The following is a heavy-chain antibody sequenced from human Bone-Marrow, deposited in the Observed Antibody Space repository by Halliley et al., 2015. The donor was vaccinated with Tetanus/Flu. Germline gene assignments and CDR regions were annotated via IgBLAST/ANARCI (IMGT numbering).Heavy chain of an antibody. D-gene: IGHD2-8*01. J-gene: IGHJ4*02. V-gene: IGHV6-1*01. Sequence: YRSNCSNEYAVAVKSRITINPDTSKTQFSLQLNSVTPEDTAVYYCARGVGAVHGAYYFDYWGRGILVAVSS. CDR2: YRSNCSN. CDR3: ARGVGAVHGAYYFDY.